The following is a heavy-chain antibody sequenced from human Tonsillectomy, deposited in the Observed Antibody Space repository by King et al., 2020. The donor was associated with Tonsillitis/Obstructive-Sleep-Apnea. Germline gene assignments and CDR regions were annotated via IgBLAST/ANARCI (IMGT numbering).Heavy chain of an antibody. J-gene: IGHJ6*03. Sequence: QMQLQESGPGLVKPSETLSLTCTVSGGSISSSSYYWGWIRQTPGKGLEWIGSIYYSGSTYYNPSLKSRVTISVDTSKNQFSLKLSSVTAADTAVYYCAITPRQWHYYYMDVWGKGTTVTVSS. V-gene: IGHV4-39*01. CDR2: IYYSGST. CDR3: AITPRQWHYYYMDV. D-gene: IGHD6-19*01. CDR1: GGSISSSSYY.